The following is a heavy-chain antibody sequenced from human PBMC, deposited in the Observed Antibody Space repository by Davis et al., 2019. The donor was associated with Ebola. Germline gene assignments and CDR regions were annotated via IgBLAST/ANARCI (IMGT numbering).Heavy chain of an antibody. V-gene: IGHV4-39*01. J-gene: IGHJ4*02. CDR1: GGSISSSSYY. D-gene: IGHD3-3*01. Sequence: GSLRLSCTVSGGSISSSSYYWGWIRQPPGTGLEWIGSIYYSGSTYYNPSLKSRVTISVDTSKNQFSLKLSSVTAADTAVYYCASLGVVISFGGQGTLVTVSS. CDR2: IYYSGST. CDR3: ASLGVVISF.